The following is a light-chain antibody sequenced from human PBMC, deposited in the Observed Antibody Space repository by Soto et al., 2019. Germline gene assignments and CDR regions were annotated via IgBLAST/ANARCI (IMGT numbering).Light chain of an antibody. CDR3: VQAYNFPRT. V-gene: IGKV1-12*01. CDR1: QAINNR. J-gene: IGKJ1*01. CDR2: FAS. Sequence: DLQLTQSPSSVSASVGDTVTITCRSSQAINNRLAWLQQQAGRAPKLLISFASTLVSGVPPRYTGSGSGTDFTLTINSLQPEDFATYYCVQAYNFPRTFGQGTRVDVK.